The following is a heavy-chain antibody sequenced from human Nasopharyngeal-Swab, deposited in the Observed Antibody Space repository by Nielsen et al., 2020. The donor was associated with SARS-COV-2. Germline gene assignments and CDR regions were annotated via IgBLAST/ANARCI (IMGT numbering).Heavy chain of an antibody. D-gene: IGHD3-10*01. CDR3: ARGGVSGSYSSYYYYGMDV. CDR2: IYYSGST. J-gene: IGHJ6*02. V-gene: IGHV4-59*01. Sequence: WIRQPPGKGLEWIGYIYYSGSTNYNPSLKSRVTISVDTSKNQFSLNLSSVTAADTAVYYCARGGVSGSYSSYYYYGMDVWGQGTTVTVSS.